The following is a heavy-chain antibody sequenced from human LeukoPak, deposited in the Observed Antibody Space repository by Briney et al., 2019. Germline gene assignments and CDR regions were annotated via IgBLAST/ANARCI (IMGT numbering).Heavy chain of an antibody. CDR1: TSTLDDYA. CDR3: AKDSRKWSGETQYYGMDV. J-gene: IGHJ6*02. V-gene: IGHV3-9*01. CDR2: IPWNTYSI. Sequence: PAKSMRLSCSASTSTLDDYAMDWDRPAPGNGLEWVSGIPWNTYSIGYVDSVKGRFTISRDNAKNSLYLQMDSLREEDTAVYYCAKDSRKWSGETQYYGMDVWAKGPRSSSP. D-gene: IGHD3-10*01.